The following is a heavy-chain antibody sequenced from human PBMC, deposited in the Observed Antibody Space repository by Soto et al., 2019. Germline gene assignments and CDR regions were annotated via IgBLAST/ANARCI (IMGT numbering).Heavy chain of an antibody. CDR3: ARESTVTEIDY. CDR1: GFTFSSYA. Sequence: EVQLVESGGGLVQPGGSLRLSCAASGFTFSSYAMSWVRQAPGKGLEWVANIKQDGSEKYYVDSVKGRFTISRDNAKNSLYLKMNCVRAEDKAVYYCARESTVTEIDYWGQGTLVTVSS. CDR2: IKQDGSEK. V-gene: IGHV3-7*05. J-gene: IGHJ4*02. D-gene: IGHD4-4*01.